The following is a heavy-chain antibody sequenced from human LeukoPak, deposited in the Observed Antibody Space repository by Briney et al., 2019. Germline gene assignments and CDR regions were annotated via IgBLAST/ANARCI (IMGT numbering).Heavy chain of an antibody. J-gene: IGHJ3*02. CDR1: GGSISSSSYY. CDR3: ATGTKVWAFDI. CDR2: IYYSGST. Sequence: PSQTLSLTCTVSGGSISSSSYYWSWIRQPPGKGLEWIGYIYYSGSTNYSPSLMSRVTISVDTSKNQFSLKLSSVTAADTAVYYCATGTKVWAFDIWGQGTMVTVSS. V-gene: IGHV4-61*01. D-gene: IGHD4-17*01.